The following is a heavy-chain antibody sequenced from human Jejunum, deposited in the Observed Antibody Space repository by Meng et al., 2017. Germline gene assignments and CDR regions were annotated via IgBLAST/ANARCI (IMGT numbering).Heavy chain of an antibody. J-gene: IGHJ4*02. D-gene: IGHD4-23*01. Sequence: GESLKISCAASGFTFSNYWMHWVRQVPGKELEWVSRINGDGRTTGYADSVKGRSTISRDNAKNTLSLEMNSLRAEDTAVYYCVRALNDDGGETFWGQGMLVTVSS. V-gene: IGHV3-74*01. CDR2: INGDGRTT. CDR3: VRALNDDGGETF. CDR1: GFTFSNYW.